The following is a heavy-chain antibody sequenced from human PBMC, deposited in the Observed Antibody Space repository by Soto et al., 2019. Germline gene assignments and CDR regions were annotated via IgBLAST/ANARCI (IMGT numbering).Heavy chain of an antibody. V-gene: IGHV3-30-3*01. D-gene: IGHD3-3*01. J-gene: IGHJ3*02. CDR1: GFTFSSYA. CDR2: ISYDGSNK. CDR3: ARDLSRSGYYTSSFDI. Sequence: QVQLVESGGGVVQPGRSLRLSCAASGFTFSSYAMHWVRQAPGKGLEWVASISYDGSNKYYADSVKGRFTISRDNSKNTLYLQMNSLRAEDTAGYYCARDLSRSGYYTSSFDIWGQGTMVTVSS.